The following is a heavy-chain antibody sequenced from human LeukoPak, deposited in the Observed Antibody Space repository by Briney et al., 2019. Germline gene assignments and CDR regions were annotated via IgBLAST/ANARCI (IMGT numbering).Heavy chain of an antibody. CDR3: ARNKRASQYYFDY. D-gene: IGHD2-2*01. V-gene: IGHV3-48*01. CDR2: ISDSGSPI. CDR1: GFSFSGHS. J-gene: IGHJ4*02. Sequence: GGSLRLSCAASGFSFSGHSMNWVRQAPGRCLEWVAFISDSGSPIYYADSVGGRFTISRDNADNSLYLQMNSLRAEDSAVYFCARNKRASQYYFDYWGQGALVTVSS.